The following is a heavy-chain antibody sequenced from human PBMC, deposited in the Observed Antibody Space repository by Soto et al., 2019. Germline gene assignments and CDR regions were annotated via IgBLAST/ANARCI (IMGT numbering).Heavy chain of an antibody. D-gene: IGHD3-22*01. CDR2: INPSSGGT. Sequence: GASVKVSCKASGYTFTGYYMHWVRQAPGQGLEWMGWINPSSGGTNYAQKFQGRVTMTRDTSISTAYMELSRLRSDDTAVYYCARGLRPPYYDSSGSSDYWGQGTLVTVSS. V-gene: IGHV1-2*02. CDR3: ARGLRPPYYDSSGSSDY. CDR1: GYTFTGYY. J-gene: IGHJ4*02.